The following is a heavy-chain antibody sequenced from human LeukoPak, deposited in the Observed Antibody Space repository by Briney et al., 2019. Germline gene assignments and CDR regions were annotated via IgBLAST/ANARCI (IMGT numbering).Heavy chain of an antibody. J-gene: IGHJ4*02. D-gene: IGHD4-17*01. V-gene: IGHV4-59*01. CDR2: IYYSGST. CDR3: ARALYGDYYFDY. CDR1: GGSISSYY. Sequence: SETLSLTCTVSGGSISSYYWSWIRQPPGKGLEWTGYIYYSGSTNYNPSLKSRVTISVDTSKNQFSLKLSPVTAADTAVYYCARALYGDYYFDYWGQGTLVTVSS.